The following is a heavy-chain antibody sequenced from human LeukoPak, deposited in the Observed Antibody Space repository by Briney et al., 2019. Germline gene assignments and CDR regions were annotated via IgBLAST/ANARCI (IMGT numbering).Heavy chain of an antibody. Sequence: ASVKVSCKASGYTFTSYYMHWVRQAPGQGLEWMGIINPSGGSTSYAQKFQGRVTMTRDTSTSTVYMELSSLRSEDTAVYYCARRGVSGSYSIDFDYWGQGILVTVSS. V-gene: IGHV1-46*01. CDR3: ARRGVSGSYSIDFDY. J-gene: IGHJ4*02. CDR2: INPSGGST. CDR1: GYTFTSYY. D-gene: IGHD1-26*01.